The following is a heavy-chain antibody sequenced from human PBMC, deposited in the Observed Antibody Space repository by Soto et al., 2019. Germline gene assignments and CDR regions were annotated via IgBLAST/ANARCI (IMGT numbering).Heavy chain of an antibody. D-gene: IGHD4-17*01. CDR2: GSYSGTT. CDR3: ARGATVTQFDY. V-gene: IGHV4-61*01. J-gene: IGHJ4*02. CDR1: GVSVSSGSFY. Sequence: KASETLSLTCTVSGVSVSSGSFYWAWLRQPPGKGLEWIGFGSYSGTTNYKPSLKSRVTISVDTSRSQISLKVSSLTAADTAVYYCARGATVTQFDYWGRGTLVTFSS.